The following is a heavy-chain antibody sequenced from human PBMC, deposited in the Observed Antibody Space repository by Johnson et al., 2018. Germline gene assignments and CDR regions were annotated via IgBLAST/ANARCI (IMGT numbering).Heavy chain of an antibody. Sequence: VQLVETGGGVVQPGRSLRLSCADSGFTFSNYAMSWVRQAPGKGLEWVSSISSRGGRTDNADSVKGRFAIARGSSKNTLYLQMNSLRAEDTAVYYCAKERGDCSGGSCFMNYYYYYMDGWGKGTTVTVSS. J-gene: IGHJ6*03. CDR3: AKERGDCSGGSCFMNYYYYYMDG. V-gene: IGHV3-23*04. D-gene: IGHD2-15*01. CDR2: ISSRGGRT. CDR1: GFTFSNYA.